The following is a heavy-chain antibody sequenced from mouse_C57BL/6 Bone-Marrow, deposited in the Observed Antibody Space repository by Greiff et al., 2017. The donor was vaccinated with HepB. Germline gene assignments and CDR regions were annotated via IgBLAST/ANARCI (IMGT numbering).Heavy chain of an antibody. D-gene: IGHD2-4*01. CDR3: ARGEIFGIYYDYPFYY. J-gene: IGHJ2*01. Sequence: VKLMESGAELARPGASVKLSCKASGYTFTSYGISWVKQRTGQGLEWIGEIYPRSGNTYYNEKFKGKATLTADKSSSTAYMELRSLTSEDSAVYFCARGEIFGIYYDYPFYYWGQGTTLTVSS. CDR2: IYPRSGNT. CDR1: GYTFTSYG. V-gene: IGHV1-81*01.